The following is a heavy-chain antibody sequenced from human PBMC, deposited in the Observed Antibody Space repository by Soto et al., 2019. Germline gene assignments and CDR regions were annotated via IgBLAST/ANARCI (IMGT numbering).Heavy chain of an antibody. D-gene: IGHD2-21*02. V-gene: IGHV3-30*18. J-gene: IGHJ2*01. CDR1: GFTFSNYG. CDR3: AKDHWWEFCGGDCHWYFDL. CDR2: ISYDGSKK. Sequence: QVQLVESGGGVVQPGRSLRLSCAASGFTFSNYGMHWVRQAPGKGQEWVAVISYDGSKKYYADSVKGRFTISRDNYKDTLYLQMNSLRTEDTAVYYCAKDHWWEFCGGDCHWYFDLWGRGTLVTVSS.